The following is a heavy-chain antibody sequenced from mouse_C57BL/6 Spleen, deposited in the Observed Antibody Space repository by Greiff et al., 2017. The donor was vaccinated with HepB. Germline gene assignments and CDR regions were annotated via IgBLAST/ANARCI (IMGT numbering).Heavy chain of an antibody. CDR3: TTGILYYGSSPFAY. CDR1: GFNIKDDY. CDR2: IDPENGDT. J-gene: IGHJ3*01. V-gene: IGHV14-4*01. D-gene: IGHD1-1*01. Sequence: VQLQQSGAELVRPGASVKLSCTASGFNIKDDYMHWVKQRPEQGLEWIGWIDPENGDTEYASKFQGKATITADTSSNTAYLQLSSLTSEDTAVYYCTTGILYYGSSPFAYWGQGTLVTVSA.